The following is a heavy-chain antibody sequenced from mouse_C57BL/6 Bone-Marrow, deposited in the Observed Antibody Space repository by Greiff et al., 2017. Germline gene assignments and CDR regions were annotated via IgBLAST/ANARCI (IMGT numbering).Heavy chain of an antibody. CDR1: GFSLTSSG. V-gene: IGHV2-6*03. CDR3: ASSELTGRYWYFDV. D-gene: IGHD4-1*01. J-gene: IGHJ1*03. Sequence: QVQLKASGPGLVAPSQSLSITCPVSGFSLTSSGVHWVRQPPGKGLEWLVVIWSDGSTTYNSALTSRLSISKDNSKGQVFLKMNSLQTDDTAMYYCASSELTGRYWYFDVWGTGTTGTVSS. CDR2: IWSDGST.